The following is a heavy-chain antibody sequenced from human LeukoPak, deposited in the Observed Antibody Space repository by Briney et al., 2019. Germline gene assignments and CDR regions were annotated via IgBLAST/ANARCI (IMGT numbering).Heavy chain of an antibody. CDR1: GFTFSSYV. CDR2: ISSSSSYI. V-gene: IGHV3-21*01. CDR3: ARDSDRPYDY. J-gene: IGHJ4*02. Sequence: GGSLRLSCAASGFTFSSYVMTWVRQPLGKGLEWVSSISSSSSYIYYADSVKGRFTISRDNAKNSLYLQMNSLRAEDTAVYYCARDSDRPYDYWGQGTLVTVSS.